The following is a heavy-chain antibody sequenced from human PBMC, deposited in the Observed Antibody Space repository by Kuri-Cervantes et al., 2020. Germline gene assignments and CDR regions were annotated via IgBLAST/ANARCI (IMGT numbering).Heavy chain of an antibody. J-gene: IGHJ3*02. CDR3: ARDREWELPSHDALDI. D-gene: IGHD1-26*01. CDR2: VKQDGSEV. CDR1: GFTFSSHW. V-gene: IGHV3-7*01. Sequence: GGSLRLSCAASGFTFSSHWMAWVRQAPGKGLEWVANVKQDGSEVYSLDSVKGRFTISRDNPKNSLYLQLNSLRDEDTAVYYCARDREWELPSHDALDIWGQGTMVTVSS.